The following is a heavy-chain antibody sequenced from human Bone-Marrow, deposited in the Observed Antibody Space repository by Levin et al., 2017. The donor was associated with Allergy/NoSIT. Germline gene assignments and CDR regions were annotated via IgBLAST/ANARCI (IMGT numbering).Heavy chain of an antibody. CDR2: VDYDDEK. J-gene: IGHJ4*02. CDR3: ARSSRGWLDY. CDR1: GFSLTTTGMS. V-gene: IGHV2-70*01. D-gene: IGHD6-19*01. Sequence: VSGPTLVKPTETLTLTCSFSGFSLTTTGMSVEWIRQPPWKALEWLAIVDYDDEKFFNTSLKTRLTISKDTSKNEVVLTLTNVGPVDTATYYCARSSRGWLDYWGQGTLVTVSS.